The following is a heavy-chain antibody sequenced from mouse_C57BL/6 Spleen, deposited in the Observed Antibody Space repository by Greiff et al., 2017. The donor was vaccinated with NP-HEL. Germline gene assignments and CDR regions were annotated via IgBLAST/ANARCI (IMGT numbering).Heavy chain of an antibody. CDR3: ARGDYGSSTGFAY. V-gene: IGHV1-69*01. CDR1: GYTFTSYW. CDR2: IDPSDSYT. J-gene: IGHJ3*01. Sequence: QVQLQQSGAELVMPGASVKLSCKASGYTFTSYWMHWVKQRPGQGLEWIGEIDPSDSYTNSNQKFKGKSTLTVDKSSSTAYMQLSSLTAEDSAVYYCARGDYGSSTGFAYWGQVTLVTVSA. D-gene: IGHD1-1*01.